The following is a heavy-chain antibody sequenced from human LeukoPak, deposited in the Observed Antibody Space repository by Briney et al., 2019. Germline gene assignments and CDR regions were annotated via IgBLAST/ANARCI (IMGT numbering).Heavy chain of an antibody. V-gene: IGHV1-2*02. Sequence: ASVKVSCKASGYTFTGYYMHWVRQAPGQGLEWMGCIKPNSGGTDYAQKFQGRVTMTRDTSISTAYMELSRLRSDDTAVYYCARGAARPQRYDYWGQGTLVTVSS. CDR1: GYTFTGYY. CDR3: ARGAARPQRYDY. J-gene: IGHJ4*02. D-gene: IGHD6-6*01. CDR2: IKPNSGGT.